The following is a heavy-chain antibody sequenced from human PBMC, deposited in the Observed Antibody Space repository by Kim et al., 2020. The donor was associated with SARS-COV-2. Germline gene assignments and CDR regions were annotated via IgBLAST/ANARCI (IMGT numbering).Heavy chain of an antibody. J-gene: IGHJ6*02. CDR1: GGTFSSYA. CDR2: IIPILGIA. CDR3: AGPALPYSSSSLSVEEKDYYYGMDV. D-gene: IGHD6-6*01. Sequence: SVKVSCKASGGTFSSYAISWVRQAPGQGLEWMGRIIPILGIANYAQKFQGRVTITADKSTSTAYMELSSLRSEDTAVYYCAGPALPYSSSSLSVEEKDYYYGMDVWGQGTTVTVSS. V-gene: IGHV1-69*04.